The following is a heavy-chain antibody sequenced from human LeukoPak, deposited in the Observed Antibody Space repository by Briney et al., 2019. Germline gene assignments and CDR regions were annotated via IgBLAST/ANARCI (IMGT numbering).Heavy chain of an antibody. CDR1: GGTFSSYA. CDR2: MNPNSGNT. CDR3: ARAGGSGSYYFD. Sequence: ASVKVSCKASGGTFSSYAISWVRQATGQGLEWMGWMNPNSGNTGYAQKFQGRVTMTRNTSISTAYMELSSLRSEDTAVYYCARAGGSGSYYFDWGQGTLVTVSS. D-gene: IGHD1-26*01. J-gene: IGHJ4*02. V-gene: IGHV1-8*02.